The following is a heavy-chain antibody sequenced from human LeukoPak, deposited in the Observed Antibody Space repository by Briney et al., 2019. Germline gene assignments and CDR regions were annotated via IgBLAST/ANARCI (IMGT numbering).Heavy chain of an antibody. Sequence: KPSETLSLTCTVSGGSISSSSYYWGWIRQPPGKGLEWIGSIYYSGSTYYNPSLKSRVTISVDTSKNQFSLKLSSVTAADTAVYYCARKAVAGTFDYWGQGTLVTVSS. V-gene: IGHV4-39*07. J-gene: IGHJ4*02. CDR2: IYYSGST. D-gene: IGHD6-19*01. CDR1: GGSISSSSYY. CDR3: ARKAVAGTFDY.